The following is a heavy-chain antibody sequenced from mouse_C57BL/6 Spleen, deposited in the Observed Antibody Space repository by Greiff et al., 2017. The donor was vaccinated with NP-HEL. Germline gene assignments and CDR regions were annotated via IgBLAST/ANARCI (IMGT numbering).Heavy chain of an antibody. V-gene: IGHV1-9*01. CDR2: ILPGSGST. J-gene: IGHJ4*01. Sequence: VKLMESGAELMKPGASVKLSCKATGYTFTGYWIEWVKQRPGHGLEWIGEILPGSGSTNYHEKFKGKATFTADTSSNTAYMQLSSLTTEDSAIYYCARSSFYAMDYWGQGTSVTVSS. CDR1: GYTFTGYW. CDR3: ARSSFYAMDY.